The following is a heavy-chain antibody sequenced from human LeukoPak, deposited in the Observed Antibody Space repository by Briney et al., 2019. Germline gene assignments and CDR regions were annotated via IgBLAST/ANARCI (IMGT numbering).Heavy chain of an antibody. Sequence: GGSLRLSCAASGFTVSSNYMSWVRQAPGKGLEWVSVIYSGGSTFYADSVKGRFTISRDNSKNTLFLQMNGLRAEDTAVYYCARWYGDYEIGAFDIWGQGTMVTVSS. V-gene: IGHV3-66*01. CDR3: ARWYGDYEIGAFDI. D-gene: IGHD4-17*01. CDR2: IYSGGST. CDR1: GFTVSSNY. J-gene: IGHJ3*02.